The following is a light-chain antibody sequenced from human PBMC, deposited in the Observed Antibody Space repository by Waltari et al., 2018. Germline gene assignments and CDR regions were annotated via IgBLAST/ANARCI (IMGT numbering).Light chain of an antibody. CDR2: GAS. CDR3: QQYNNWPPYT. CDR1: QSVSSN. Sequence: DILMTQSPATLSVSPGGSATLSCRASQSVSSNLAWYQQKPGQAPRLLIYGASTRATGIPARFSGSGSGTEFTLTISSLQSEDFAVYYCQQYNNWPPYTFGQGTKLEIK. V-gene: IGKV3-15*01. J-gene: IGKJ2*01.